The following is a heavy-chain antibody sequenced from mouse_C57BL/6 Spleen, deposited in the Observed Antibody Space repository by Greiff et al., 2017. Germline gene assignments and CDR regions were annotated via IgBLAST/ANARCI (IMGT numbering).Heavy chain of an antibody. CDR3: ARDQRDYYGSSFMDY. D-gene: IGHD1-1*01. Sequence: EVKLMESGGGLVKPGGSLKLSCAASGFTFSSYAMSWVRQTPEQRLEWVATISDGGSYTYYPDNVKGRFTISRDNAKNNLYLQMSHLKSEDTAMYYCARDQRDYYGSSFMDYWGQGTSVTVSS. J-gene: IGHJ4*01. CDR2: ISDGGSYT. V-gene: IGHV5-4*01. CDR1: GFTFSSYA.